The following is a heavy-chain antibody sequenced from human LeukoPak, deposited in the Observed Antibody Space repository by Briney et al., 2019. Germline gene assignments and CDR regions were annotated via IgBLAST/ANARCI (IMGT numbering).Heavy chain of an antibody. Sequence: GGSLRLSCAASGFPLSRYAMNWVRQAPGKGLEWVSYISSSGSTIYYADSVKGRFTISRDDSKNTAYLQMNSLKTEDTAVYYCTPQFFENYYYYMDVWGKGTTVTVSS. CDR3: TPQFFENYYYYMDV. CDR1: GFPLSRYA. V-gene: IGHV3-48*01. D-gene: IGHD3-3*01. CDR2: ISSSGSTI. J-gene: IGHJ6*03.